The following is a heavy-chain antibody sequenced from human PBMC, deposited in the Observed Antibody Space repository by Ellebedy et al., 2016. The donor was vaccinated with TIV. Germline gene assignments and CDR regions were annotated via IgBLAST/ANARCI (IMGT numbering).Heavy chain of an antibody. Sequence: GESLKISCAASGFIVGPNYMTWVRQAPGKGLEWVSVIYSDGSTYYADSVKGRFTISRDNSKNTLYLQMNSLRAEDTAVYYCARVVGAHRKLDYWGQGTLVTVSS. CDR3: ARVVGAHRKLDY. V-gene: IGHV3-53*01. CDR1: GFIVGPNY. J-gene: IGHJ4*02. CDR2: IYSDGST. D-gene: IGHD1-26*01.